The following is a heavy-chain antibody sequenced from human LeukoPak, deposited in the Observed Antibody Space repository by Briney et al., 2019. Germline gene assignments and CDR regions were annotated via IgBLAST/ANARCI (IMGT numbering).Heavy chain of an antibody. CDR2: INHSGST. CDR3: ARGRGFTMVRGVTKYFDY. V-gene: IGHV4-34*01. J-gene: IGHJ4*02. Sequence: SETLSLTCAVYGGSFSGYYWSWIRQPPGKGLEWIGEINHSGSTNYNPSLKSRVTISVDTSKNQFSLKLSSVTAADTAVYYCARGRGFTMVRGVTKYFDYWGQGTLVTVSS. D-gene: IGHD3-10*01. CDR1: GGSFSGYY.